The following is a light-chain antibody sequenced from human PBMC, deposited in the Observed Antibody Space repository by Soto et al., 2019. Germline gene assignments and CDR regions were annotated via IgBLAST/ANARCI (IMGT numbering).Light chain of an antibody. CDR2: EVS. V-gene: IGLV2-14*01. J-gene: IGLJ1*01. Sequence: LTQPPSVSGSPGQSITISCTGTSSDVGGYNYVSWYQQQSGKAPKLMIHEVSNRPSGVSNRFSGSKSGNTASLTISGLQAEDEADYYCSSYTSSRAYVFGIGTKVTVL. CDR1: SSDVGGYNY. CDR3: SSYTSSRAYV.